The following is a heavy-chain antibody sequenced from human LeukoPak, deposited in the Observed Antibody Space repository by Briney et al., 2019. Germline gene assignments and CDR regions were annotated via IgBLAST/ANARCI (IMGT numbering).Heavy chain of an antibody. Sequence: PGGSLRLSCAASGFTFSSYGMHWVRQAPGKGLEWVAVIWYDGSNKYYADSVKGRFTISRDNSKNTLYLQMNSLRAEDTAVYYCARWDIVVVPAAPLTYYGMDVWGQGTTVTVSS. CDR3: ARWDIVVVPAAPLTYYGMDV. D-gene: IGHD2-2*01. CDR2: IWYDGSNK. J-gene: IGHJ6*02. V-gene: IGHV3-33*01. CDR1: GFTFSSYG.